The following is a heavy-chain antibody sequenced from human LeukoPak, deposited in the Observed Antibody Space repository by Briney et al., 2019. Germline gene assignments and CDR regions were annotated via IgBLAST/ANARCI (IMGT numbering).Heavy chain of an antibody. CDR3: AKHGDCSFED. D-gene: IGHD2-21*02. CDR1: GFTFSSRW. V-gene: IGHV3-7*01. J-gene: IGHJ4*02. CDR2: IKNDGSSQ. Sequence: GGSLRLSCAASGFTFSSRWMGWVRQAPGEGLEWVANIKNDGSSQYYVRSVKGRFTISRATDRHPLFLQMNSLRAEDTAVYYCAKHGDCSFEDWGQGTLVTVSS.